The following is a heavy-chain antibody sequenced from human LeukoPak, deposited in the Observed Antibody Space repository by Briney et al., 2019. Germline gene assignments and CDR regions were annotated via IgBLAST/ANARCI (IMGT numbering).Heavy chain of an antibody. D-gene: IGHD3-10*01. Sequence: SETLSLTCTVSGGSISSGGYYWSWIRQPPGKGLEWIGYIYHSGSTYYNPSLKSRVTISVDRSKNQFSLKLSSVTAADTAVYYCARDRYYYGSGNYNWFDPWGQGTLVTVSS. V-gene: IGHV4-30-2*01. CDR2: IYHSGST. CDR1: GGSISSGGYY. CDR3: ARDRYYYGSGNYNWFDP. J-gene: IGHJ5*02.